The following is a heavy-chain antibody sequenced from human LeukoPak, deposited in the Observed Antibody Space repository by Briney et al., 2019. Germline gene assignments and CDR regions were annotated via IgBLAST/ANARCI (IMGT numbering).Heavy chain of an antibody. CDR2: IIPIFGTA. Sequence: GASVKVSCKASGGTFSSYAISWVRQAPGQGLEWMGGIIPIFGTANYAQKFQGRVTITADESTSTAYMELSSLRSEDTAVYYCARAYSGSYYGWLLRSEPRYYFDYWGQGTLVTVSS. J-gene: IGHJ4*02. D-gene: IGHD1-26*01. CDR1: GGTFSSYA. CDR3: ARAYSGSYYGWLLRSEPRYYFDY. V-gene: IGHV1-69*13.